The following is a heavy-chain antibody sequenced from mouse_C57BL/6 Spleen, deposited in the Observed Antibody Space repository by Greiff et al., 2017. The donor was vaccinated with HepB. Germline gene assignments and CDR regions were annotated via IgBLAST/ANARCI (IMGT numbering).Heavy chain of an antibody. V-gene: IGHV1-18*01. CDR2: INPNNGGT. J-gene: IGHJ4*01. CDR1: GCTFTDYN. Sequence: EVQLQQSGPELVKPGASVKIPCKASGCTFTDYNMDWVKQSHGKSLEWIGDINPNNGGTIYNQKFKGKATLTVGKSSSTAYMELRSLTSEDTAVYYCARWGDYGSYAMDYWGQGTSVTVSS. D-gene: IGHD2-4*01. CDR3: ARWGDYGSYAMDY.